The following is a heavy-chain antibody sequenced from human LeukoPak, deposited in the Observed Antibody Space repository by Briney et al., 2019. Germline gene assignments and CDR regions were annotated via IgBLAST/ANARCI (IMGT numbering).Heavy chain of an antibody. J-gene: IGHJ4*02. Sequence: GGSLRLSCAASGFTFSSNYMSWVRQAPGKGLEWVSVIYSGGSTYYSDSVKGRFTISRDNSKNTLYLQMNSLRAEDTAVYYCARGGYSYGYVVYWDQGTLVTVSS. CDR1: GFTFSSNY. D-gene: IGHD5-18*01. CDR3: ARGGYSYGYVVY. V-gene: IGHV3-66*01. CDR2: IYSGGST.